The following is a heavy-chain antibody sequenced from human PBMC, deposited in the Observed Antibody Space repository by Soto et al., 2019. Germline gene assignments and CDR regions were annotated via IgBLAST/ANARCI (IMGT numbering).Heavy chain of an antibody. CDR2: IYSSGST. Sequence: SATLCLTCTVSGDSIIDFCWSWIRPPPGKGLEFIGCIYSSGSTYYNPSLKSRVTISVDTSKNQFSLKLSSVTAADTAIYFCVRDLNGSGDYWGQGTLVTVSS. CDR3: VRDLNGSGDY. J-gene: IGHJ4*02. D-gene: IGHD3-10*01. CDR1: GDSIIDFC. V-gene: IGHV4-59*12.